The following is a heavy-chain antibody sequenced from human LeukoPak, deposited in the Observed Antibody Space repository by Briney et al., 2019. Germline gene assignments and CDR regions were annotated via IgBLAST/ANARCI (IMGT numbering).Heavy chain of an antibody. D-gene: IGHD3-22*01. CDR2: ISWNSGSI. CDR1: GFTFDDYA. CDR3: AKSVVLWDWFDP. V-gene: IGHV3-9*01. J-gene: IGHJ5*02. Sequence: QPGGSLRLSCAASGFTFDDYAMHWVRQAPGKGLEWVSGISWNSGSIGYADSVKGRFTISRDNAKNSLYLQMNSLRAEDTALYYCAKSVVLWDWFDPWGQGTLVTVSS.